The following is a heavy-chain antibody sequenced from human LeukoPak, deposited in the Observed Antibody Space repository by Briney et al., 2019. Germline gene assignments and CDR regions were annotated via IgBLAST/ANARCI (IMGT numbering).Heavy chain of an antibody. CDR2: MNTNSGNT. CDR3: ARGLRESSGREYFQH. J-gene: IGHJ1*01. D-gene: IGHD3-22*01. Sequence: ASLKLSCTASGFTFTSYDISWVRQAPGQGLEWVCCMNTNSGNTGYAHPFKGRVTITGNTSINTPYLEMNSLRSEAKAVYYCARGLRESSGREYFQHWGQGTLVTVS. V-gene: IGHV1-8*01. CDR1: GFTFTSYD.